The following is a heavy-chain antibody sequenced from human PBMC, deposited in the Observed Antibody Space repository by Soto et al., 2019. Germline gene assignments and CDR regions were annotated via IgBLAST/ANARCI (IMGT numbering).Heavy chain of an antibody. CDR1: GGSIDSDGYC. D-gene: IGHD6-25*01. V-gene: IGHV4-31*03. J-gene: IGHJ4*02. CDR3: GRTSDSSAWSHTDY. CDR2: SYYSGST. Sequence: QLQLQESGPGLVRPSQTLSLTCIVSGGSIDSDGYCWNWIRPHPGQGLERIGYSYYSGSTYYNPSLEGRASISTDTSRNRFSLRLTSGSAAGTAVDYCGRTSDSSAWSHTDYWGQGILVTVSS.